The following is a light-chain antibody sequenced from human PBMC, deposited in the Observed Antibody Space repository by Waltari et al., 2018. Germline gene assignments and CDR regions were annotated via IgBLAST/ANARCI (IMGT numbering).Light chain of an antibody. V-gene: IGKV1-5*03. Sequence: DIQMTQSSSTLSASVGDRVTITGRASQSISSWLAWYQQKPGKAPKLLIYKASSLESGVPSRFSGSGSGTEFTLTISSLQPDDFATYYCQQYNSYSWTFGQGTKVEIK. CDR3: QQYNSYSWT. CDR2: KAS. J-gene: IGKJ1*01. CDR1: QSISSW.